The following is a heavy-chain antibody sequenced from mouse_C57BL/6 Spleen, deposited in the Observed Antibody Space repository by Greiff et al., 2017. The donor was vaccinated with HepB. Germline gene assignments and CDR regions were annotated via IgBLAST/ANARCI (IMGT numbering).Heavy chain of an antibody. Sequence: VKLMESGPELVKPGASVKISCKASGYAFSSSWMNWVKQRPGKGLEWIGRIYPGDGDTNYNGKFKGKATLTADKSSSTAYMQLSSLTSEDSAVYFCARRGALGAMDYWGQGTSVTVSS. CDR2: IYPGDGDT. V-gene: IGHV1-82*01. D-gene: IGHD4-1*01. J-gene: IGHJ4*01. CDR3: ARRGALGAMDY. CDR1: GYAFSSSW.